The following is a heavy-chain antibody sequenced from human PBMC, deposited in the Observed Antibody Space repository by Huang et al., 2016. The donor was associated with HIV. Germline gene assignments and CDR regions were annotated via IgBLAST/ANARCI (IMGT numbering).Heavy chain of an antibody. CDR2: ISYDGRNK. CDR3: AKDGADEEWDIDY. J-gene: IGHJ4*02. D-gene: IGHD1-26*01. CDR1: GFSFSTYG. V-gene: IGHV3-30*18. Sequence: VQLVESGGGVVQPGRSLRLACAASGFSFSTYGCHWVRTAPGKGLEWVAVISYDGRNKYYAHSVKGRFTISRDTAENKVYLQMNSLRHEDTAVYYCAKDGADEEWDIDYWGQGTLVTVSS.